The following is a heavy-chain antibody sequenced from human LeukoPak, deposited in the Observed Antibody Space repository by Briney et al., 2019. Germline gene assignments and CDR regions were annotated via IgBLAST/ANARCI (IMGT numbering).Heavy chain of an antibody. V-gene: IGHV3-53*01. D-gene: IGHD1-26*01. CDR3: AMKYTGSWSFDP. Sequence: GGSLRLSCAASGFTVSSNYMSWVRQAPGKGLEWVSVIYSGGGTNYADSVKGRFTISRDNSKNTLYLQMNNLRAEDTALYYCAMKYTGSWSFDPWGQGTLVTVSS. CDR1: GFTVSSNY. CDR2: IYSGGGT. J-gene: IGHJ5*02.